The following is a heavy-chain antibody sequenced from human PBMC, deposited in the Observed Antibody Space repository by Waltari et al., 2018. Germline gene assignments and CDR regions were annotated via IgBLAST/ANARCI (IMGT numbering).Heavy chain of an antibody. CDR2: ISSTGQYI. CDR1: GFTFSRYS. Sequence: EEQLVESGGDLVKPGGSLRLSCAGSGFTFSRYSMNWVRQAPGKGREWVSSISSTGQYIYHADSGRGRFTISRDNANNSLYLQMNNLRADDTAIYYCARGFWFTTVTTFTWFDPWGQGTLVTVSS. CDR3: ARGFWFTTVTTFTWFDP. D-gene: IGHD4-17*01. J-gene: IGHJ5*02. V-gene: IGHV3-21*01.